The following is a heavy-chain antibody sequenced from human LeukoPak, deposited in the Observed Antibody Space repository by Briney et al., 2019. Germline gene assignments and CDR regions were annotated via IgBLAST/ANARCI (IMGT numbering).Heavy chain of an antibody. CDR2: ISSSGITI. Sequence: GGSLRLSCAASGFTFSSYDVNWVRQAPGKGLEGVSYISSSGITIFYADSVKGRFTISRDNAKNSLYLQMNSLRSEDTALYYCAGDQYGSGDGNYMDLWGKGTTVTISS. D-gene: IGHD3-10*01. J-gene: IGHJ6*03. CDR1: GFTFSSYD. V-gene: IGHV3-48*03. CDR3: AGDQYGSGDGNYMDL.